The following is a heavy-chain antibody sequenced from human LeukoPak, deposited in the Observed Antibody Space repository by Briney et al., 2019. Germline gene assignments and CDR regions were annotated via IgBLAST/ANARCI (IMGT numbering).Heavy chain of an antibody. CDR2: INPNSGGT. CDR1: GYTFTGYY. CDR3: ASLVPAAIVGESDY. Sequence: ASVKVSCKASGYTFTGYYMHWVRQAPGQGLEWMGWINPNSGGTNYAQKFQGRVTMTRDTSISTAYMELSRLRSDDTAVYYCASLVPAAIVGESDYWGQGTLVTVSS. D-gene: IGHD2-2*02. J-gene: IGHJ4*02. V-gene: IGHV1-2*02.